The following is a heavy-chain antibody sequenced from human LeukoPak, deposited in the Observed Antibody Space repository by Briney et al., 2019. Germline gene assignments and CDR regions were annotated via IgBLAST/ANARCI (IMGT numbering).Heavy chain of an antibody. CDR1: GFTFITYT. J-gene: IGHJ3*02. V-gene: IGHV3-48*02. CDR3: ARMRGPTTGALGI. D-gene: IGHD1-26*01. Sequence: PGGSLRLSCAASGFTFITYTMIWVRQAPGKGLEWVSSISSSSSTKYYADSVKGRFTISRDNADNSLYLQVASLRDEDTAIYYCARMRGPTTGALGIWGPGTMVAVSS. CDR2: ISSSSSTK.